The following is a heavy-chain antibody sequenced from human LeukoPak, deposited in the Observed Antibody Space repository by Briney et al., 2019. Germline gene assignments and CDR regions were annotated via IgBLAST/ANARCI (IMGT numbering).Heavy chain of an antibody. D-gene: IGHD3-10*01. V-gene: IGHV1-18*01. Sequence: GASVKVSCKASGYTFTSYGISWVRQAPSHGLEGMGWISAYNGNTNYAQKLQGRVTMTTDTSTSTAYMELRSLRSDDTAVYYCARGLYGSGSYLADYWGQGTLVTVSS. CDR1: GYTFTSYG. J-gene: IGHJ4*02. CDR3: ARGLYGSGSYLADY. CDR2: ISAYNGNT.